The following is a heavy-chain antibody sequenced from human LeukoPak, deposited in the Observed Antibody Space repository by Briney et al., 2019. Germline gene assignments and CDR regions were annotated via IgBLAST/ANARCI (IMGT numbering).Heavy chain of an antibody. CDR1: GFTFRNYG. Sequence: GRSLRLSCAASGFTFRNYGVHWVRQAPGKGLEWVAVVSYDETNKYYADSVKGRFTISRDNSKNTFYLQMNSLRAEDTAVYYCVKEKYSSGWFSPFAYWGQGTLVTVSS. CDR3: VKEKYSSGWFSPFAY. V-gene: IGHV3-30*18. D-gene: IGHD6-19*01. CDR2: VSYDETNK. J-gene: IGHJ4*02.